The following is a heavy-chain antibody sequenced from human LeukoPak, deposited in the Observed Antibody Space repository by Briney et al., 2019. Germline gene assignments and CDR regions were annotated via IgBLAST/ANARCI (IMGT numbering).Heavy chain of an antibody. CDR1: GYTFTSYA. Sequence: ASVKVSCKASGYTFTSYAMHWVRQAPGQRLEWMGWINAGNGNTKYSQEFQGRVTITRDTSASTAYMELSSLRSDDRAVYYCARLSMVPGVIFDWYFDPWGQGTLVTVSS. J-gene: IGHJ5*02. CDR2: INAGNGNT. CDR3: ARLSMVPGVIFDWYFDP. V-gene: IGHV1-3*03. D-gene: IGHD3-10*01.